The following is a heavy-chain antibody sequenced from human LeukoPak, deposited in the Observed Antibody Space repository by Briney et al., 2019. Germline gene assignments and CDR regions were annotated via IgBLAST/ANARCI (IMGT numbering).Heavy chain of an antibody. J-gene: IGHJ3*02. CDR3: ARSGGWAYGDYDGFIAFDI. Sequence: ASVKVSCKASGYTFTNQGISWVRQAPGHGLEWMGWISTYNGNTKYAQKLQGRVTMTTDTSTSTAYMELRSLRSDHTAVYYCARSGGWAYGDYDGFIAFDIWGQGTMVTVSS. CDR1: GYTFTNQG. CDR2: ISTYNGNT. D-gene: IGHD4-17*01. V-gene: IGHV1-18*01.